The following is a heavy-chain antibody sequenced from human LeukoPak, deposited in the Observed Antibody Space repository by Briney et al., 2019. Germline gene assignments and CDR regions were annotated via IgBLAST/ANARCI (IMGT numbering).Heavy chain of an antibody. CDR2: IWYDGSNK. D-gene: IGHD2-15*01. CDR1: GLTFSSYG. J-gene: IGHJ4*02. CDR3: ASRRGGIVGDY. V-gene: IGHV3-33*01. Sequence: GRSLRLSCAASGLTFSSYGMHWGRQAPGKGREWVALIWYDGSNKYYADSVKGRFTISRDNSKNTVYLQMNSLRAEDTAVYYCASRRGGIVGDYWGQGTLVTVSS.